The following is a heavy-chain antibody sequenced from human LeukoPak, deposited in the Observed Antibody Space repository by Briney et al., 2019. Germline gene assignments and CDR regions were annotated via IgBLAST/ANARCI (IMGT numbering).Heavy chain of an antibody. CDR2: IIPIFGTA. Sequence: SVKVSCKASGGTFSSYAISWVRQAPGQGLEWMGGIIPIFGTATYAQKFQGRVTITTDESTSTAYMELSSLRSEDTAVYYCARGPIFGVVISRGYYYYMDVWGKGTTVTVSS. CDR3: ARGPIFGVVISRGYYYYMDV. J-gene: IGHJ6*03. CDR1: GGTFSSYA. V-gene: IGHV1-69*05. D-gene: IGHD3-3*01.